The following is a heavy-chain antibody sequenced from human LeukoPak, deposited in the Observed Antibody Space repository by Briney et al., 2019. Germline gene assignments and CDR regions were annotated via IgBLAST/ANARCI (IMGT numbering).Heavy chain of an antibody. CDR2: INPNSGGT. CDR3: ARVTGLYDSSGSEHAFDI. J-gene: IGHJ3*02. CDR1: GYTFTSYD. Sequence: ASVKVSCKASGYTFTSYDINWVRQATGQGLEWMGWINPNSGGTNYAQKFQGRVTMTRDTSISTAYMELSRLRSDDTAVYHCARVTGLYDSSGSEHAFDIWGQGTMVTVSS. V-gene: IGHV1-2*02. D-gene: IGHD3-22*01.